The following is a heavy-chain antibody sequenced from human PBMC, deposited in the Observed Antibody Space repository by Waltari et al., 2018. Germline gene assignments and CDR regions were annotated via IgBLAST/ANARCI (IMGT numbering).Heavy chain of an antibody. CDR2: IYYSGST. J-gene: IGHJ6*02. V-gene: IGHV4-59*11. CDR1: GGSISSHY. D-gene: IGHD6-19*01. CDR3: ARDHSSGWPIKGIYGMDV. Sequence: QVQLQESGPGLVKPSETLSLTCTVSGGSISSHYWSWIRQPPGKGLEWIGYIYYSGSTNYNPSLKSRVTISVDTSKNQCSLKLSSVTAADTAVYYGARDHSSGWPIKGIYGMDVWGQGTTVTVSS.